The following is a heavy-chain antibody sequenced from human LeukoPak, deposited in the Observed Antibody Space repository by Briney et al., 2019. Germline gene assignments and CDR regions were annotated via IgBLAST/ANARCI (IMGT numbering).Heavy chain of an antibody. CDR1: GYTFTGYY. J-gene: IGHJ3*02. D-gene: IGHD1-26*01. V-gene: IGHV1-2*02. CDR3: ARDSGSYFHDAFDI. Sequence: ASVKVSCKASGYTFTGYYMHWVRQAPGQGLEYTGWINPNSGGTNYAQKFQDRVTMTGDTSISTAYMELSRLKSDDTAVYYCARDSGSYFHDAFDIWGQGTMVTVSS. CDR2: INPNSGGT.